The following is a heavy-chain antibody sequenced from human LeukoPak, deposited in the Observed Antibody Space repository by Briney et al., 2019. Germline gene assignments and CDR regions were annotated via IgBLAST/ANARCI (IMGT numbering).Heavy chain of an antibody. J-gene: IGHJ4*02. D-gene: IGHD6-6*01. Sequence: SVKVSCKPSGGTFSSYAISWVRQAPGQGLEWMGGIIPIFGAANYAQNFQGRVTISADESTSTAYMELSSLRSEDTAVYYCARSYSSSSPLDSWGQGTLVTVSS. CDR3: ARSYSSSSPLDS. V-gene: IGHV1-69*13. CDR2: IIPIFGAA. CDR1: GGTFSSYA.